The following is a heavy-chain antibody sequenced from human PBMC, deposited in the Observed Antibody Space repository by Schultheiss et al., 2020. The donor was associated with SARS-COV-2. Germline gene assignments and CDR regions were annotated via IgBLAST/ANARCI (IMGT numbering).Heavy chain of an antibody. D-gene: IGHD3-10*01. V-gene: IGHV3-66*02. CDR1: GFTFSSYS. CDR2: IYSGDNT. J-gene: IGHJ6*03. Sequence: GGSLRLSCAASGFTFSSYSMNWVRQAPGKGLEWVSVIYSGDNTYYADSVKGRFTISRDNSKNTLYLQMNSLRAEDTAVYYCARDGKLWWFGELLFYYYMDVWGKGTTVTVSS. CDR3: ARDGKLWWFGELLFYYYMDV.